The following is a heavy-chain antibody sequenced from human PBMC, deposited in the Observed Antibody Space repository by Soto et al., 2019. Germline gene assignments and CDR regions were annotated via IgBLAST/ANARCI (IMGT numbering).Heavy chain of an antibody. J-gene: IGHJ6*03. V-gene: IGHV3-74*01. D-gene: IGHD6-6*01. CDR1: GFTLSSYW. CDR2: INADGGTT. CDR3: ASPQFSSPNYYMDV. Sequence: EVQLVESGGGLVQPGGSLTLSCVASGFTLSSYWMHWVRQAPGKGLVWVSRINADGGTTYYVDSVRGRFTASRDNANNTLYLQMNSLTADDTAVYHCASPQFSSPNYYMDVWGKGTAVTVSS.